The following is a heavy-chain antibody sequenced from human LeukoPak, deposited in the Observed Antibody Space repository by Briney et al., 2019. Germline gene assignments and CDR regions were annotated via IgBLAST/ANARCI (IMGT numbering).Heavy chain of an antibody. CDR1: GFTFSSYG. D-gene: IGHD1-1*01. Sequence: PGRSLRLSCAASGFTFSSYGMHWVRQAPGKGLEWVGRIKSKAHGGTTDYAAPVKGRFTISRDDSKNTLYLQMNSLKTEDTAVYYCWDTNWNGDWDYWGQGTLVTVSS. J-gene: IGHJ4*02. V-gene: IGHV3-15*01. CDR3: WDTNWNGDWDY. CDR2: IKSKAHGGTT.